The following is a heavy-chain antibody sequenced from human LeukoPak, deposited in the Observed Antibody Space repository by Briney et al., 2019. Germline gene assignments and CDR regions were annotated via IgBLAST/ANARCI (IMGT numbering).Heavy chain of an antibody. D-gene: IGHD6-19*01. Sequence: PGGSLRLSCAASGFTFSSYGMNWVRQAPGKGLEWVSYISSSSSTIYYADSVKGRFTISRDNAKNSLYLQMNSLRAEDTAVYYCARGAYSSGWYRKPFDYWGQEPWSPSPQ. V-gene: IGHV3-48*01. CDR2: ISSSSSTI. CDR3: ARGAYSSGWYRKPFDY. J-gene: IGHJ4*01. CDR1: GFTFSSYG.